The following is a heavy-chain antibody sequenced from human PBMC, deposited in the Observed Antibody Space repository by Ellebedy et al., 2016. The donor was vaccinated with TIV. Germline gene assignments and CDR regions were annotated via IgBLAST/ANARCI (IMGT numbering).Heavy chain of an antibody. CDR3: AKPRGPGGRFDAFDI. D-gene: IGHD3-16*01. V-gene: IGHV3-23*01. Sequence: GESLKISXAASGFTFSNYAMSWVRQAPGKGLEWVSAITGIGTSTYYADSVKGRFTISGDNSKNTLSLQMNSLRADDTAIYYCAKPRGPGGRFDAFDIWGQGTLVTVSS. CDR1: GFTFSNYA. J-gene: IGHJ3*02. CDR2: ITGIGTST.